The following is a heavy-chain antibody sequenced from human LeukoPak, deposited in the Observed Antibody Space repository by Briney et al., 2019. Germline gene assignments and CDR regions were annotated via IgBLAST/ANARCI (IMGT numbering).Heavy chain of an antibody. D-gene: IGHD6-19*01. CDR2: MYASGSR. CDR3: ARERYNSGWPFFDY. J-gene: IGHJ4*02. V-gene: IGHV4-4*07. Sequence: WETLSLTCTVSAGSISSYYWNWIRQPAGKGLEWIGRMYASGSRTYNHSLRSRVTMSRDTSKNQFSLNLSSLTAADTAVYYCARERYNSGWPFFDYWGQGILVTVFS. CDR1: AGSISSYY.